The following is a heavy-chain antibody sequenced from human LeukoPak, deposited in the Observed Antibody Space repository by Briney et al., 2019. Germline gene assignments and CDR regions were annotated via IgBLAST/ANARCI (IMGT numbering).Heavy chain of an antibody. CDR3: ARGGTSSGRGNGVCDI. V-gene: IGHV4-59*01. CDR1: GDSFSRYY. J-gene: IGHJ3*02. Sequence: SETLSLTCTVSGDSFSRYYWTWIRRPPGKGLEWIGYIYHSWTTNYNPPFKSRVTMSLDTSTNQFSLRLSSVTAADTAVYYCARGGTSSGRGNGVCDIWGQGTMVTVSS. CDR2: IYHSWTT. D-gene: IGHD6-19*01.